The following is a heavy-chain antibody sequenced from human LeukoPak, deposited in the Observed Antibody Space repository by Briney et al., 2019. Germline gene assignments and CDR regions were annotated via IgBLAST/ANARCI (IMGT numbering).Heavy chain of an antibody. Sequence: GGSLRLSCAASGFTFNSYAMSWVRQAPEKGLEWVATISGSGGGTYYADSVKGRFTISRDNAKNTLYLQMNSLRAEDTAVYYCATAGNYRFDYWGQGTLVTVSS. CDR1: GFTFNSYA. V-gene: IGHV3-23*01. J-gene: IGHJ4*02. CDR2: ISGSGGGT. CDR3: ATAGNYRFDY. D-gene: IGHD1-7*01.